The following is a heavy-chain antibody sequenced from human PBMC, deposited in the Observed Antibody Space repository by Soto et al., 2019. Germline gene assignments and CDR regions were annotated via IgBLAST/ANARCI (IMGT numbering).Heavy chain of an antibody. D-gene: IGHD3-10*01. J-gene: IGHJ3*02. CDR2: INSDGSST. CDR3: ARDRGYYGSGRAAFDI. V-gene: IGHV3-74*01. CDR1: GFPFSSYG. Sequence: EVQLVESGGGLVQPGGSLRLSWAASGFPFSSYGMHWVRQAPGKGLGWVSRINSDGSSTSYADSVKGRFTISRDNAKNTLYLQMNSLRAEDTAVYYCARDRGYYGSGRAAFDIWGQGTMVTVSS.